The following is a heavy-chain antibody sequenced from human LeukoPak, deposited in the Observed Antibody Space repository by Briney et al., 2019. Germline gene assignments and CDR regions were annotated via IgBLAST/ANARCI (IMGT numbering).Heavy chain of an antibody. V-gene: IGHV3-30-3*01. J-gene: IGHJ4*02. CDR2: ISYDGSNK. D-gene: IGHD6-13*01. CDR3: ARDGQLGFY. Sequence: GGSLRLSCAASGFTFSSYAMHWVRQAPGKGLEWVAVISYDGSNKYYADSVKGRFIISRDNSKNTLYLQMNSLRAEDTAVYYCARDGQLGFYWGQGTLVTVSS. CDR1: GFTFSSYA.